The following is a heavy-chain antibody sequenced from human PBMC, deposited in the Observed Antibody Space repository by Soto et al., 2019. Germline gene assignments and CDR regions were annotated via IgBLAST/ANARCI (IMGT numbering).Heavy chain of an antibody. CDR2: IRSKAYGGTT. CDR1: GFTFGDYA. CDR3: ARHISNFRYYYYAMDV. D-gene: IGHD4-4*01. J-gene: IGHJ6*02. V-gene: IGHV3-49*03. Sequence: GGSLRLSCTASGFTFGDYAMSWFRQAPGKGLEWVGFIRSKAYGGTTEYAASVKGRFTISRDDSKSIAYLQWNTLRASDTAMYYCARHISNFRYYYYAMDVWGQGTTVTVSS.